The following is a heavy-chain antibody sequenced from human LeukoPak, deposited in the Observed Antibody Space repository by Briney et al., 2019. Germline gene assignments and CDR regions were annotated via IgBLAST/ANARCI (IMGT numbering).Heavy chain of an antibody. CDR2: IRGGGNIT. D-gene: IGHD5-24*01. Sequence: GGSLRLSCAASGFTFSNYAMTWVRQAPGKGLEWVSTIRGGGNITYFADSVKGRFTISRDSSKNTLYLQMNSLRAEDSAMYYCVKDEADGYTNYGDYWGQGTLVTVSS. CDR3: VKDEADGYTNYGDY. CDR1: GFTFSNYA. V-gene: IGHV3-23*01. J-gene: IGHJ4*02.